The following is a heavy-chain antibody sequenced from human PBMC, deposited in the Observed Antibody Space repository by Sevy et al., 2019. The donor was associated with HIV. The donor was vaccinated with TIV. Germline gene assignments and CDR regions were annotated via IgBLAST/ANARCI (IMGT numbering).Heavy chain of an antibody. J-gene: IGHJ1*01. V-gene: IGHV3-23*01. D-gene: IGHD4-17*01. CDR2: ITGSSTTI. CDR3: ARDGLYGGNFEYFQH. Sequence: GGSLRLSCAASGFILSNYALTWVRQAPGKGLDWVSSITGSSTTIYYADSVKGRFTVSRDNSNNTLYLHINSLRAEDTAVYYCARDGLYGGNFEYFQHWGQGSLVTVSS. CDR1: GFILSNYA.